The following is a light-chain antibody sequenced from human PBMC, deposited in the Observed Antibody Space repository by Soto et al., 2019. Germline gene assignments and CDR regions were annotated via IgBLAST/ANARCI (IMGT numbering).Light chain of an antibody. CDR3: SSYTSSSLG. CDR1: SSDVGGYNY. Sequence: QLVLTQPASVSGSPGQSITISCTGTSSDVGGYNYVSWYQQHPGKAPKLMIYDVSNRPSGVSNRFSGSKSGNTASLTISGLQAEDEADYYCSSYTSSSLGFGGGTQLTVL. J-gene: IGLJ2*01. CDR2: DVS. V-gene: IGLV2-14*01.